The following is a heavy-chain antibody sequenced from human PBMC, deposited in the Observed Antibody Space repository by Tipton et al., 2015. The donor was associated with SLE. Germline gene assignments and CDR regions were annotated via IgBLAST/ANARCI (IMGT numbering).Heavy chain of an antibody. Sequence: TLSLTCTVSGGSISSYYWGWIRQPPGKGLEWIGEINHSGSTNYNPSLKSRVTISVDTSKNQFSLKLSSVTAADTAVYYCARGNSHHYGMDVWGQGTTVTVSS. J-gene: IGHJ6*02. D-gene: IGHD4-23*01. CDR3: ARGNSHHYGMDV. V-gene: IGHV4-34*01. CDR2: INHSGST. CDR1: GGSISSYY.